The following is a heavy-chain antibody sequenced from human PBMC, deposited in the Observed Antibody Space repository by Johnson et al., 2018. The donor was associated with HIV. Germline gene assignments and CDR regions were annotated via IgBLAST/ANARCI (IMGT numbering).Heavy chain of an antibody. CDR2: ISSSGRTI. J-gene: IGHJ3*02. Sequence: VQLVESGGDLVKPGGSLRLSCAASGFIFSDYYMTWIRQAPGKGLESISYISSSGRTIYYAYSVKGRFTMSRDNAKKSLYLQMNSLRAEDTAVYYCAREEGTDILTRGDAFDIWGQGTMVSVSA. CDR1: GFIFSDYY. V-gene: IGHV3-11*04. D-gene: IGHD3-9*01. CDR3: AREEGTDILTRGDAFDI.